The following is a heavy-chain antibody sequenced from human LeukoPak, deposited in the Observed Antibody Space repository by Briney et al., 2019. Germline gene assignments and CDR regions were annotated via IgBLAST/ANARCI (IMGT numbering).Heavy chain of an antibody. Sequence: GGFLRLSCAASGFTFSSYAMHWVRQAPGKGLEWVAVISYDGGNKYYADSVKGRFTISRDNSKNTLYLQMNSLRAEDTAVYYCARASSTTLEMATITHYWGQGNPGHRLL. V-gene: IGHV3-30-3*01. CDR3: ARASSTTLEMATITHY. CDR1: GFTFSSYA. D-gene: IGHD5-24*01. CDR2: ISYDGGNK. J-gene: IGHJ4*02.